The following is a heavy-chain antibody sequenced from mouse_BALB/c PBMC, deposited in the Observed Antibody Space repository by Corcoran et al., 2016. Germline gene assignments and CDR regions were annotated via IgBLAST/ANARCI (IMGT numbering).Heavy chain of an antibody. CDR2: IYWDDDK. Sequence: QVTLKESGPGILQPSQTLSLTCSFSGFSLSTSGMGVSWIRQPSGKGLEWLAHIYWDDDKRYNPSLKSRLTISKDTSSNQVFLKITSVDTADTATYYCARDYGILFDYWGQVTTLTVSS. J-gene: IGHJ2*01. V-gene: IGHV8-12*01. D-gene: IGHD1-1*01. CDR1: GFSLSTSGMG. CDR3: ARDYGILFDY.